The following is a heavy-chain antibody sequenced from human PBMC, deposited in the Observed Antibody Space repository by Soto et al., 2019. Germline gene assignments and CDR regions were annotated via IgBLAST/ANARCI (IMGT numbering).Heavy chain of an antibody. CDR2: IYHSGST. CDR3: ARAGKITGSYYYYGMDV. Sequence: PSETLSLTCTVSGGSISSGGYSWSWIRQPPGKGLEWIGYIYHSGSTYYNPSLKSRVTISVDRSKNQFSLKLSSVTAADTAVYYCARAGKITGSYYYYGMDVWGQGTTVTVS. J-gene: IGHJ6*02. D-gene: IGHD3-16*01. V-gene: IGHV4-30-2*01. CDR1: GGSISSGGYS.